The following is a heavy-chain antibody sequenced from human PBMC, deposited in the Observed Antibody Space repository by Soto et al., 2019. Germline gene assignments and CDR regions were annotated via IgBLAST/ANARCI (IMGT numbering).Heavy chain of an antibody. D-gene: IGHD1-26*01. CDR2: IHHSGSS. V-gene: IGHV4-59*01. CDR1: GASMESFY. Sequence: SETLSLTCTVSGASMESFYWSWVRQSPRKGLEWIAYIHHSGSSLSSPSLESRVTVSIDTSKKQFFLRLRSVSAADTAVYYCAGAPLAPGAPWFDPWGQGSLVTVSS. J-gene: IGHJ5*02. CDR3: AGAPLAPGAPWFDP.